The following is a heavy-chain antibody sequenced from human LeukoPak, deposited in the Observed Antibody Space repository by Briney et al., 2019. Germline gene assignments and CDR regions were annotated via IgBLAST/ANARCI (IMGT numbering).Heavy chain of an antibody. CDR3: ARNLESYYYYGMDV. J-gene: IGHJ6*04. CDR2: INHSGST. V-gene: IGHV4-34*01. D-gene: IGHD3-3*01. CDR1: GGSFSGYY. Sequence: SETLSLTCAVYGGSFSGYYWSWIRQPPGKGLEWIGEINHSGSTNYNPSLKSRVTIPVDTSKNQFSLKLSSVTAADTAVYYCARNLESYYYYGMDVWGKGTTVTVSS.